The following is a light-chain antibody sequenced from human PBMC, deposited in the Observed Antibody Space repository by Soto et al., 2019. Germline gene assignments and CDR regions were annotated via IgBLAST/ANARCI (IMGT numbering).Light chain of an antibody. CDR3: GSYAGSYTVI. Sequence: QSVLTQPRSVSGSPGQSVTISCTGTSSDVGSYNYVSWYQQHPGQAPKRMIYDVSHRPSGVPDRFSGSKSGNTASLTISGLRAEDEADYYCGSYAGSYTVIFGGGTKLTVL. V-gene: IGLV2-11*01. CDR1: SSDVGSYNY. J-gene: IGLJ2*01. CDR2: DVS.